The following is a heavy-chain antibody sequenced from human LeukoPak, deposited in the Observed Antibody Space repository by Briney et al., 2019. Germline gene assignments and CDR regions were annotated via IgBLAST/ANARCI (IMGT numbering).Heavy chain of an antibody. Sequence: GRSLRLSCVASGFTFSTYGMHWVRQAPGKGLEWVAIIWYDGSKEFYADSVKGRFTISRDNSKNSLYLQMSSLRAEDTAVYYCAKDKIPYCGGDCLYYFDYWGQGILVTVSS. CDR3: AKDKIPYCGGDCLYYFDY. CDR1: GFTFSTYG. J-gene: IGHJ4*02. V-gene: IGHV3-33*06. CDR2: IWYDGSKE. D-gene: IGHD2-21*02.